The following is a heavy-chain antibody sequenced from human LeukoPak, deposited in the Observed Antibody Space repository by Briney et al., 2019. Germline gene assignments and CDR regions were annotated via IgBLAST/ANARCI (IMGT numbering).Heavy chain of an antibody. CDR1: GYSSSSYW. CDR3: ARRYCSSTSCYRAFDI. Sequence: GESLKISCKGSGYSSSSYWIGWVRQMPGKGLEWMGIIYPGDSDTTYSPPFEGQVTISADKSISTAYLQWSSLKASDTAMYYCARRYCSSTSCYRAFDIWGQGTMVTVSS. J-gene: IGHJ3*02. D-gene: IGHD2-2*02. CDR2: IYPGDSDT. V-gene: IGHV5-51*01.